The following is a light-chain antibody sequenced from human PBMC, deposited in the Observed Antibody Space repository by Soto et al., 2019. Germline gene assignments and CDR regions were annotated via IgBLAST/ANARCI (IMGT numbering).Light chain of an antibody. J-gene: IGLJ2*01. CDR2: STT. V-gene: IGLV7-43*01. Sequence: QSVVTQEPSLTVSPGGTVTLTCASSTGAVTSGYYPNWFQQKPGHAPRTLIYSTTNKHPWTPARFSGSLLGGKAALTLSGVQPEDEAEYYCLLYYGGALVFGGGTKLTVL. CDR1: TGAVTSGYY. CDR3: LLYYGGALV.